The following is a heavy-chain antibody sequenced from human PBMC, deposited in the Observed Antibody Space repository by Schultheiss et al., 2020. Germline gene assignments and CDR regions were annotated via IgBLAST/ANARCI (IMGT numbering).Heavy chain of an antibody. CDR2: IKQDGSEK. V-gene: IGHV3-7*01. CDR3: ARGPGSSYQLLNYYYYYGMDV. CDR1: GFTFSSYW. Sequence: GGSLRLSCAASGFTFSSYWMSWVRQAPGKGLEWVANIKQDGSEKYYVDSVKGRFTISRDNAKNSLYLQMNSLRAEDTAVYYCARGPGSSYQLLNYYYYYGMDVWGQGTTVTVSS. D-gene: IGHD2-2*01. J-gene: IGHJ6*02.